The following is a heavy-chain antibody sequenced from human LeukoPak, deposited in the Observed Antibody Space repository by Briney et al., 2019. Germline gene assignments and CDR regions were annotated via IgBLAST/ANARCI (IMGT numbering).Heavy chain of an antibody. CDR1: GYSFSSYW. D-gene: IGHD6-13*01. CDR3: ARHDEAAGDY. J-gene: IGHJ4*02. V-gene: IGHV5-51*01. CDR2: IYPGDSGT. Sequence: GESLKISCKGSGYSFSSYWIGWVRQMPGKGLEWMGIIYPGDSGTRYSPSFQGQVTISADESISTAYLQWSSLKASDTAMYYCARHDEAAGDYWGQGTLVTVSS.